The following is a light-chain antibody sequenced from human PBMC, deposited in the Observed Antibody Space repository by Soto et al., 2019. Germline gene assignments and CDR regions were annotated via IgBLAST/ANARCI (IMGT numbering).Light chain of an antibody. CDR1: QSVNSN. CDR2: DAS. Sequence: EIVMTQSPATLSVSPGERATLSCRASQSVNSNLAWYQQKPGQEPRLLIYDASTRATGIPARFSGSGSGTEFTLTISSLQSEDFAVYYCQQYNNWPRTFGQGTKVEIK. V-gene: IGKV3-15*01. CDR3: QQYNNWPRT. J-gene: IGKJ1*01.